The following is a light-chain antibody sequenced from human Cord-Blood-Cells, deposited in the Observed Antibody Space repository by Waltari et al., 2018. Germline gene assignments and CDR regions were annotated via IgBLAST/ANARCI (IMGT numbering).Light chain of an antibody. CDR1: SSDVGGYNY. CDR2: DVS. Sequence: QSALTQPASVSGSPGQSITISCTGTSSDVGGYNYVSWYQQHPGKAPKLWIYDVSKRPSAVSNLFSASKSGSTASLTISGLQAEAEADYYCSSYTSSSTWVFGGGTKLTVL. CDR3: SSYTSSSTWV. V-gene: IGLV2-14*01. J-gene: IGLJ3*02.